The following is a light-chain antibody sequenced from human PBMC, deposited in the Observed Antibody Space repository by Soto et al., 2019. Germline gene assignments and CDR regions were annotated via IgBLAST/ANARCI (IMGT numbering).Light chain of an antibody. CDR2: DAS. J-gene: IGKJ2*01. CDR1: QSVSSY. CDR3: QQRAT. Sequence: EIVLTQSPATLSLSPGEIATLSCRASQSVSSYLAWYQQKPGQAPRLLIYDASNRATGIPARFSGSGSGTDFTLTISSLEPEDFAVYYCQQRATFGKGTKLEIK. V-gene: IGKV3-11*01.